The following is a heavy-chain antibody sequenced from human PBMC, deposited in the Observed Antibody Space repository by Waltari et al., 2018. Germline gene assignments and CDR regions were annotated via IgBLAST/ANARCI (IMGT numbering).Heavy chain of an antibody. CDR1: GFTFDDYT. J-gene: IGHJ6*02. CDR2: ISWDGGST. V-gene: IGHV3-43*01. Sequence: VESGGVVVQPGGSLRLSCAASGFTFDDYTMHWVRQAPGKGLEWVSLISWDGGSTYYADSVKGRFTISRDNSKNSLYLQMNSLRTEDTALYYCAKTLLRGTMVRAYGMDVWGQGTTVTVSS. CDR3: AKTLLRGTMVRAYGMDV. D-gene: IGHD3-10*01.